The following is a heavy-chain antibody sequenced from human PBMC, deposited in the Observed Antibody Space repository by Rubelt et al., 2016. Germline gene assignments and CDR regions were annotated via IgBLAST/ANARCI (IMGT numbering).Heavy chain of an antibody. CDR2: INHSGST. CDR3: ARGRMGFHYYYYGMDV. CDR1: GGSFSGYY. J-gene: IGHJ6*02. Sequence: QVQLQQWGAGLLKPSETLSLTCAVYGGSFSGYYWSWIRQPPGKGLEWIGEINHSGSTNYNPSLKSRGTIAGDTSKNQFSLKLSSGTAADTAVYYCARGRMGFHYYYYGMDVWGQGTTVTVSS. V-gene: IGHV4-34*01. D-gene: IGHD1-26*01.